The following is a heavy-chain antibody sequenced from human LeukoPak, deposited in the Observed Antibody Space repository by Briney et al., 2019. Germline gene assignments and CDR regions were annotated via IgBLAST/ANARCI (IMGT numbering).Heavy chain of an antibody. CDR2: IYYSGST. J-gene: IGHJ3*02. D-gene: IGHD6-19*01. CDR1: GGSISSYY. V-gene: IGHV4-59*08. Sequence: SETLSLTRTVSGGSISSYYWSWIRQPPGKGLEWIGYIYYSGSTNYNPSLKSRVTISVDTSKNQFSLKLSSVTAADTAVYYCARPIAVAGTRAFDIWGQGTMVTVSS. CDR3: ARPIAVAGTRAFDI.